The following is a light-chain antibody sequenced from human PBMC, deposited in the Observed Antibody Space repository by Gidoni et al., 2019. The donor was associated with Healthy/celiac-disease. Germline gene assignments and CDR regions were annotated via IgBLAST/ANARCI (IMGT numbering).Light chain of an antibody. CDR1: QSVSSY. CDR3: QQRSNWPRT. J-gene: IGKJ2*01. V-gene: IGKV3-11*01. Sequence: EIVLPQSPATLSLSPGERATLSCRARQSVSSYLAWYQQKPGQAPRLLIYDASNRATGIPARFSGSGSGTDFTLTISSLEPEDFAVYYCQQRSNWPRTFGQGTKLEIK. CDR2: DAS.